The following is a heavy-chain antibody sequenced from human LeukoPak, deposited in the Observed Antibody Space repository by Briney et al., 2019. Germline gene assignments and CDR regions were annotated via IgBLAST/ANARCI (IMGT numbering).Heavy chain of an antibody. D-gene: IGHD4-17*01. CDR1: GFTFSSYS. CDR3: ARELATVTTILSDAIDI. Sequence: GGSLRLSCAASGFTFSSYSMNWVRQAPGKGLEWVSYISSSSSTIYYADSVKGRFTISRDNAKNSLYLQMNSLRAEDTAVYYCARELATVTTILSDAIDIWGQGTMVTVSS. J-gene: IGHJ3*02. CDR2: ISSSSSTI. V-gene: IGHV3-48*04.